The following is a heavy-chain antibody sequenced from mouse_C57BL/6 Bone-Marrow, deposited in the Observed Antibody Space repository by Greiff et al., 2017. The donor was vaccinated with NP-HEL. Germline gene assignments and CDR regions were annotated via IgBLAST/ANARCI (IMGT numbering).Heavy chain of an antibody. Sequence: VQLKESGPVLVKPGASVKMSCKASGYTFTDYYMNWVKQSHGKSLEWIGVINPYNGGTSYNQKFKGKATLTVDKSSSTAYMELNSLTSEDSAVYYCARWGGSSRAYWGQGTLVTVSA. CDR3: ARWGGSSRAY. D-gene: IGHD1-1*01. CDR1: GYTFTDYY. CDR2: INPYNGGT. V-gene: IGHV1-19*01. J-gene: IGHJ3*01.